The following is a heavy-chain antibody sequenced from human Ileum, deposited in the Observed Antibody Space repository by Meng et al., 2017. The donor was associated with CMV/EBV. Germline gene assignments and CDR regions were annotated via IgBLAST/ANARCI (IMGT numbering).Heavy chain of an antibody. J-gene: IGHJ5*02. Sequence: GGSLRLSCVASGFTFSSDALSWVRQAPGKGLEWVSSISASGGSTFYVDSVKGRFTISRDNSKNTLYLQMNSLRAEDTAVYHCAKVPRPNWFDPWGQGTLVTVSS. CDR1: GFTFSSDA. CDR2: ISASGGST. CDR3: AKVPRPNWFDP. V-gene: IGHV3-23*01.